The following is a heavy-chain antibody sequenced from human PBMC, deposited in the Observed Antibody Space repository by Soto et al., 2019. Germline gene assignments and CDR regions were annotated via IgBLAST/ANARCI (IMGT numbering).Heavy chain of an antibody. D-gene: IGHD6-19*01. CDR3: ARRVYSSDWAYFDD. CDR2: IDPSDSYT. CDR1: GYRFTSYW. V-gene: IGHV5-10-1*01. J-gene: IGHJ4*02. Sequence: GESLKISCKGSGYRFTSYWITWVRQMPGKGLEWMGRIDPSDSYTNYSPSFQGHVTISADKSISTAYLQWSSLKASDSAMYYCARRVYSSDWAYFDDWGQGTLVTVSS.